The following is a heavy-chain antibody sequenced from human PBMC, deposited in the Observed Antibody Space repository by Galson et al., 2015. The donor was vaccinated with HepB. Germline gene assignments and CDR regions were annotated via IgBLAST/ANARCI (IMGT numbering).Heavy chain of an antibody. CDR1: GFTFRNYA. V-gene: IGHV3-23*01. Sequence: SLRLSCAASGFTFRNYAMSWVRQAPGKGLEWVSSINNSGRSTFQPDSVKGRFTISRDNSKNTLYLQMNSLGAGDTAVYYCAKDGGLANYYYYMDVWGKGTTVTVSS. CDR3: AKDGGLANYYYYMDV. J-gene: IGHJ6*03. D-gene: IGHD3-16*01. CDR2: INNSGRST.